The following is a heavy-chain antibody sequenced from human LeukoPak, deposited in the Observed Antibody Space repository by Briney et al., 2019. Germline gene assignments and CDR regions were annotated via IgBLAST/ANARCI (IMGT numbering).Heavy chain of an antibody. CDR2: ISYDGSNK. CDR3: AKAHTSENYGDYDYYYYGMDV. V-gene: IGHV3-30*18. D-gene: IGHD4-17*01. CDR1: GFTFSSYG. Sequence: GRSLRLSCAASGFTFSSYGMHWVRQAPGKGPEWVAVISYDGSNKYYADSVKGRFTISRDNSKNTLYLQMNSLRAEDTAVYYCAKAHTSENYGDYDYYYYGMDVWGQGTTVTVSS. J-gene: IGHJ6*02.